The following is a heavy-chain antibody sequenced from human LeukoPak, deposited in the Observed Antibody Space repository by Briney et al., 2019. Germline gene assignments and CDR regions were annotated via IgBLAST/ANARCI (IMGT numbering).Heavy chain of an antibody. J-gene: IGHJ4*02. CDR2: ISSSSSYI. V-gene: IGHV3-21*01. CDR3: ARDTEEYSSSC. Sequence: GGSLRLSCAASGFTFSSYSMNWVRQAPGKGLEWVSSISSSSSYIYYADSVKGRFTISRDNTKNSLYLQMNSLRAEDTAVYYCARDTEEYSSSCWGQGTLVTVSS. D-gene: IGHD6-13*01. CDR1: GFTFSSYS.